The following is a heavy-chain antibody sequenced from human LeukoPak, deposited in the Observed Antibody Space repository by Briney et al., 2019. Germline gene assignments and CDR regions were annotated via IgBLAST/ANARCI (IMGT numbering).Heavy chain of an antibody. J-gene: IGHJ4*02. D-gene: IGHD2-2*02. CDR2: INPNSGGT. CDR1: GYTFTGYY. CDR3: ARGPYCSSTSCYISYFDY. V-gene: IGHV1-2*02. Sequence: VSVKVSCKASGYTFTGYYMHWVRQAPGQGLEWMGWINPNSGGTNYAQKFQGRVTMTRDTSISTAYMELSRLRSDDTAVYYCARGPYCSSTSCYISYFDYWGQGTLVTVSS.